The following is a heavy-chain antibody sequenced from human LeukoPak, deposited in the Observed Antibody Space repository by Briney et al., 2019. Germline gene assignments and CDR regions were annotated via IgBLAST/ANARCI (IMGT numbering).Heavy chain of an antibody. V-gene: IGHV1-2*06. Sequence: ASLKVSCTASGYTFTGYYMHWVRQAPGQGLEWMGRINPNSGGTYYAQKMQGRVTITRDTSINTPYMQLSRLRSDDTAVYYCAYRGYSFDCGGEGTLVTVYS. CDR1: GYTFTGYY. CDR3: AYRGYSFDC. CDR2: INPNSGGT. J-gene: IGHJ4*02. D-gene: IGHD3-22*01.